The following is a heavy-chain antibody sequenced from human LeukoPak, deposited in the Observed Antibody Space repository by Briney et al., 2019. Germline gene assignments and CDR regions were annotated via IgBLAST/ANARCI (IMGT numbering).Heavy chain of an antibody. D-gene: IGHD2-15*01. CDR3: ARVGCSGGSCYPYY. CDR2: IYYSGST. Sequence: SQTLSLTCTVSGGSISSGDYYWSWIRQPPGTGLEWLGYIYYSGSTYYNPSLKSRVTISVDTSKNQFSLKLSSVTAADTAVYYCARVGCSGGSCYPYYWGQGTLVTVSS. CDR1: GGSISSGDYY. V-gene: IGHV4-30-4*01. J-gene: IGHJ4*02.